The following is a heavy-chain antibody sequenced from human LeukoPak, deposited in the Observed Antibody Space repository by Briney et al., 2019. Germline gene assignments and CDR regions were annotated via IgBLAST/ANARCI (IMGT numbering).Heavy chain of an antibody. CDR1: GFTVSSNY. Sequence: GGSLRLSCAASGFTVSSNYMSWVRQAPGKGLEWVSVIYSGGSTYYADSVKGRFTISRDNSKNTLYLQMNSLRAEDTAVYYCARALGASSGYYDYWGQGTLVTVSS. CDR3: ARALGASSGYYDY. J-gene: IGHJ4*02. D-gene: IGHD3-22*01. V-gene: IGHV3-66*01. CDR2: IYSGGST.